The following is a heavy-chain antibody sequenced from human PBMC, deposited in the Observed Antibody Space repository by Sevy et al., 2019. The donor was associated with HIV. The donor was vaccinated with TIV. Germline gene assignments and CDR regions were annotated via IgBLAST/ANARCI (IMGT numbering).Heavy chain of an antibody. V-gene: IGHV3-21*06. J-gene: IGHJ3*01. CDR1: GFSFDTYS. CDR2: ISSGSSYI. D-gene: IGHD3-22*01. Sequence: GGSLRLSCIASGFSFDTYSMNWVRQTPGQRLEWVSSISSGSSYIYYADSVKGRFTISRDNAKNSLSLEMNSLRVEDTAIYYCARDDYDTTPCAFDVWGQGTMVTVSS. CDR3: ARDDYDTTPCAFDV.